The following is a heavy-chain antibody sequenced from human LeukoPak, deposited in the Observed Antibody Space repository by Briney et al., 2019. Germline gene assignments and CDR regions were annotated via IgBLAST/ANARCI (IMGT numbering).Heavy chain of an antibody. V-gene: IGHV4-34*01. CDR3: ARVRRDYGDYVFNWFDP. CDR1: GGSFSGYY. D-gene: IGHD4-17*01. J-gene: IGHJ5*02. Sequence: PSETLSLTCAVYGGSFSGYYWSWIRQPPGKGLEWIGEINHSGSTNYNPSLKSRVTISVDTSKNQFSLKLNSVTAADTAVYYCARVRRDYGDYVFNWFDPWGQGTLVTVSS. CDR2: INHSGST.